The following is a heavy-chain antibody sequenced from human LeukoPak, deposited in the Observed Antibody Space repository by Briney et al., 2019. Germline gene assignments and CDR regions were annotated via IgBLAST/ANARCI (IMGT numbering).Heavy chain of an antibody. CDR1: GGSIINYY. V-gene: IGHV4-59*08. CDR2: IYHSGDT. Sequence: SETLALTCTVCGGSIINYYWSWLRQPRGKGVEWIGYIYHSGDTNHNPSLKSRVTISTDTSKNQFSLELSSVTAADTAVYYRARHPFATPFDYWGQGILVTVSS. J-gene: IGHJ4*02. CDR3: ARHPFATPFDY. D-gene: IGHD2-15*01.